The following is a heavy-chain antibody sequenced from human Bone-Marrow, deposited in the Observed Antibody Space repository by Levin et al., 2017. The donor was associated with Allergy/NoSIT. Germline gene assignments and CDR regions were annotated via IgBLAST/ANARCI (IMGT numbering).Heavy chain of an antibody. CDR2: IHTTGGS. J-gene: IGHJ4*02. CDR1: GTSISSWY. V-gene: IGHV4-59*10. Sequence: SETLSLTCSVSGTSISSWYWSWIRQPAGKGLEWIGRIHTTGGSSYNSSLQSRVTISVDASNNQFSLKLSSMTAADTAVYYCAKYGVVPSAHFDSWGQGTLVPVSS. D-gene: IGHD2-2*01. CDR3: AKYGVVPSAHFDS.